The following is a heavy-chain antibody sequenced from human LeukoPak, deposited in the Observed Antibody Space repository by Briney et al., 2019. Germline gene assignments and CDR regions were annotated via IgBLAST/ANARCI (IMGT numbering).Heavy chain of an antibody. V-gene: IGHV4-34*01. CDR2: INHSGST. J-gene: IGHJ6*02. CDR1: GGSFSGYY. D-gene: IGHD6-13*01. Sequence: SETLSLTCAVYGGSFSGYYWSWIRQPPGKGLEWIGEINHSGSTNYNPSLKSRVTISVDTSKNQFSLKLSSVTAADTAVYYCARAPSSWYPDYYYGMDVWGQGTTVTVSS. CDR3: ARAPSSWYPDYYYGMDV.